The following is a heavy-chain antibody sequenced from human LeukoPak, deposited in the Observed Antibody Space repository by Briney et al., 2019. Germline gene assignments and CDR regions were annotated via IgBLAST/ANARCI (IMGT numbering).Heavy chain of an antibody. D-gene: IGHD2-21*01. V-gene: IGHV3-23*01. CDR1: GFTFSGFG. J-gene: IGHJ4*02. CDR2: MTGSGGRT. Sequence: GGSLRLSCRASGFTFSGFGMSWVRQTPGKGLEWVSAMTGSGGRTYYADSVKCRFTISRDNSENTLYLQMNSPRAEDTAVYHCAKDRPCAILWFDFWGQGTLVTVSS. CDR3: AKDRPCAILWFDF.